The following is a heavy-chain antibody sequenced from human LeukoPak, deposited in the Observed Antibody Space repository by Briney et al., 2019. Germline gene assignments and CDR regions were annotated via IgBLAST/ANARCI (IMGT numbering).Heavy chain of an antibody. CDR3: ARDHLANLASRLFDP. CDR1: GGSFSGYY. CDR2: VHRSGRT. D-gene: IGHD3-3*01. Sequence: SETLSLTCAVYGGSFSGYYWSWIRQPPGKGLEWIGSVHRSGRTYYNPSLKSRVTISVDTSKNQFSLKLNSVTAADTAVYYCARDHLANLASRLFDPWGQGSLVTVSS. J-gene: IGHJ5*02. V-gene: IGHV4-34*01.